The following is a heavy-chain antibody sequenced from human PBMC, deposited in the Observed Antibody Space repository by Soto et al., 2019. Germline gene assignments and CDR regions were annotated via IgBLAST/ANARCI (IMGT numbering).Heavy chain of an antibody. V-gene: IGHV3-48*01. D-gene: IGHD2-21*02. CDR1: GFTFSSYS. J-gene: IGHJ3*02. CDR3: ARVAYCGGDCATDAFDI. CDR2: ISSSSSTI. Sequence: GGSLRLSCAASGFTFSSYSMNWVRQAPGKGLEWVSYISSSSSTIYYADSVKGRFTISRDNAKNSLYLQMNSLRAEDTAVYYCARVAYCGGDCATDAFDIWGQGTMVTVSS.